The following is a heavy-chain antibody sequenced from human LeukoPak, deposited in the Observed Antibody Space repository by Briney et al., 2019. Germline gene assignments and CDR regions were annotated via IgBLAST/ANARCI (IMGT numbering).Heavy chain of an antibody. J-gene: IGHJ6*02. Sequence: SETLSLTCAVYGGSFSGYYWSWIRQPPGKGLEWIGEINHSGSTNYNPSLKSRVTISVDTSKNQFSLKLSSVTAADTAVYYCARGPDIVATTHYYYGMDVWGQGTTVTVSS. D-gene: IGHD5-12*01. CDR1: GGSFSGYY. CDR2: INHSGST. V-gene: IGHV4-34*01. CDR3: ARGPDIVATTHYYYGMDV.